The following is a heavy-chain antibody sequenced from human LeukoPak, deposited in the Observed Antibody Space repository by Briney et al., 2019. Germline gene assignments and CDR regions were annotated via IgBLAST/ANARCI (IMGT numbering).Heavy chain of an antibody. J-gene: IGHJ4*02. CDR2: ISSSSSYI. CDR1: GFTFDDYG. V-gene: IGHV3-21*01. CDR3: ARDPSTDMIGSPPGGSPPTHY. Sequence: GGSLRLSCAASGFTFDDYGMSWVRQAPGKGLEWVSSISSSSSYIYYADSVKGRFTISRDNAKNSLYLQMNSLRAEDTAVYYCARDPSTDMIGSPPGGSPPTHYWGQGTLVTVSS. D-gene: IGHD3-22*01.